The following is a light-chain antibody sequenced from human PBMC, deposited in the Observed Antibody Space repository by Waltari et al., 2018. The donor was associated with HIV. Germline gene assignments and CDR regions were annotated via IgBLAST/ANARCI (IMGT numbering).Light chain of an antibody. CDR3: QQSYSAPET. V-gene: IGKV1-39*01. CDR1: QSISSY. CDR2: AAS. Sequence: DIQMIQSPSSLSASVGDSVTITCRASQSISSYLNWYQQKPGKAPKLLIHAASSLQSGVPSRFSGSGSGTDFTLTINSLQPEDFATYYCQQSYSAPETFGQGTKLEIK. J-gene: IGKJ2*01.